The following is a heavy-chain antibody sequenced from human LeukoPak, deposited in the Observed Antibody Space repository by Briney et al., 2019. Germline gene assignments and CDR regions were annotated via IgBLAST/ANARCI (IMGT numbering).Heavy chain of an antibody. V-gene: IGHV1-18*01. CDR3: ARPRVHGSFDY. D-gene: IGHD3-10*01. Sequence: ASVKVSCKTSGYTFASYGIIWVRQAPGQGLEWMGWISGYNGNTNYAQNLQGRVTMTTDTSTTTVYMELRSLRSDDTAVYYCARPRVHGSFDYWGQGTLVTVSS. CDR1: GYTFASYG. J-gene: IGHJ4*02. CDR2: ISGYNGNT.